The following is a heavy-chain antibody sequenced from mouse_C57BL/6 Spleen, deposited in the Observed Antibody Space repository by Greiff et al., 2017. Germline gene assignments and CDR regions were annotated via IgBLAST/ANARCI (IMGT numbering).Heavy chain of an antibody. D-gene: IGHD1-1*01. Sequence: VQLQQSGPELVKPGASVKISCKASGYTFTDYYMNWVKQSHGKSLEWIGDIHPNNGGTSYNQKFKGKATLTVDKSSSTASMEVRSRTTEESAVEYCESPDYGSVSPFAYWGQGTLVTVSA. CDR1: GYTFTDYY. CDR3: ESPDYGSVSPFAY. V-gene: IGHV1-26*01. CDR2: IHPNNGGT. J-gene: IGHJ3*01.